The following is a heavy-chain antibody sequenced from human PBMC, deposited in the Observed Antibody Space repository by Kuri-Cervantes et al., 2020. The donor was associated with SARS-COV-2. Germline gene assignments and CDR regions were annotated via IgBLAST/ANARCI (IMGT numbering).Heavy chain of an antibody. Sequence: GSLRLSCTVSGGSISSSSYYWGWIRQPPGKGLEWIGSNYYSGSTYYNPSLKSRVTIFVDTSKNQFSLKLSSVTAADTAVYYCARQRYSGSYYWGQGTLVTVSS. V-gene: IGHV4-39*01. CDR3: ARQRYSGSYY. CDR1: GGSISSSSYY. J-gene: IGHJ4*02. D-gene: IGHD1-26*01. CDR2: NYYSGST.